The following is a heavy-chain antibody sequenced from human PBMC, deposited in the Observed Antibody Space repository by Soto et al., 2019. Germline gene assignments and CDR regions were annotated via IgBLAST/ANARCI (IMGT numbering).Heavy chain of an antibody. CDR1: GGTFSSYT. CDR2: IIPILGIA. CDR3: ARMQEAAPALGISGWYDY. J-gene: IGHJ4*02. D-gene: IGHD6-19*01. V-gene: IGHV1-69*02. Sequence: QVQLVQSGAEVKKPGSSVKVSCKASGGTFSSYTISWVRQAPGQGLEWMGRIIPILGIANYAQKFQGRVTTTADKSTSTAYMELSSLRSEDTAVYYCARMQEAAPALGISGWYDYWGQGTLVTVSS.